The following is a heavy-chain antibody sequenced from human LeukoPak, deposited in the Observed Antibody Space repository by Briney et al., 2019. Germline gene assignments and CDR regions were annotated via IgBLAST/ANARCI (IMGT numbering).Heavy chain of an antibody. J-gene: IGHJ3*01. V-gene: IGHV3-9*01. CDR3: ARGFCSGGTCYRITGTFDV. Sequence: PGRSLRLSCAVSGFTFDDYAMHWVRQVPGKGLEWVSGINWNSDSIDYADSVKGRFTISRDNGNNSLFLEMTSLRADDTAVYYCARGFCSGGTCYRITGTFDVWGHGTMVSVSS. CDR2: INWNSDSI. D-gene: IGHD2-15*01. CDR1: GFTFDDYA.